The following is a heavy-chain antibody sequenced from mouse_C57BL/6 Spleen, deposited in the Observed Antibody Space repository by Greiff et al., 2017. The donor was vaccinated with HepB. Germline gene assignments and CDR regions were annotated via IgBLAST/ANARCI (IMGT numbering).Heavy chain of an antibody. CDR3: ARGSTGVWYFDV. CDR1: GFTFSSYA. V-gene: IGHV5-4*03. D-gene: IGHD4-1*02. J-gene: IGHJ1*03. CDR2: ISDGGSYT. Sequence: DVKLVESGGGLVKPGGSLKLSCAASGFTFSSYAMSCVPQTPEKRLEWVATISDGGSYTYYPDNVKGRFTISRDNAKNNLYLQMSHLKSEDTAMYYCARGSTGVWYFDVWGTGTTVTVSS.